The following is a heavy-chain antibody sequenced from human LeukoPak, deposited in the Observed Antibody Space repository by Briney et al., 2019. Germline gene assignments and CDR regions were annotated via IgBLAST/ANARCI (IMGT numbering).Heavy chain of an antibody. CDR1: GFTFSSYG. J-gene: IGHJ6*02. CDR2: IWYDGSNK. V-gene: IGHV3-33*01. D-gene: IGHD6-13*01. CDR3: ARSGYSSSWSLFYYYGMDV. Sequence: GGSLRLSCAASGFTFSSYGMHWVRQAPGKGLEWVAVIWYDGSNKYYADSVKGRFTISRDNSKNTLYLQMNSLRAEDTAVYYCARSGYSSSWSLFYYYGMDVWGQGTTVTVSS.